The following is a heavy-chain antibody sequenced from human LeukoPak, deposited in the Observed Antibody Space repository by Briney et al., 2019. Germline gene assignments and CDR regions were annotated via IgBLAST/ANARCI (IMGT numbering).Heavy chain of an antibody. D-gene: IGHD3-3*01. CDR1: GGSFSGHY. CDR3: ARAPYYDFWSSYPTKLRANWFDP. J-gene: IGHJ5*02. Sequence: SETLSLTCAVYGGSFSGHYWSWIRQPPGKGLEWIGEINHSGSTNYNPSLKSRVTISVDTSKNQFSLKLSSVTAADTAVYYCARAPYYDFWSSYPTKLRANWFDPWGQGTLVTASS. CDR2: INHSGST. V-gene: IGHV4-34*01.